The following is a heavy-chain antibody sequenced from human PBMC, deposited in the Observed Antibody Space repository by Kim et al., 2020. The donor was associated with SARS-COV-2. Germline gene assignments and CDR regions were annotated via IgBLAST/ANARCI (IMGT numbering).Heavy chain of an antibody. J-gene: IGHJ6*02. Sequence: SETLSLTCTVSGGSISSGGYYWSWIRQHPGKGLEWIGYIYYSGSTYYNPSLKSRVTISVDTSKNQFSLKLSSVTAADMAVYYCARGSRAYCSGGSCPPTLYYYYGMDVWGQGTTVTVSS. V-gene: IGHV4-31*03. CDR2: IYYSGST. CDR3: ARGSRAYCSGGSCPPTLYYYYGMDV. D-gene: IGHD2-15*01. CDR1: GGSISSGGYY.